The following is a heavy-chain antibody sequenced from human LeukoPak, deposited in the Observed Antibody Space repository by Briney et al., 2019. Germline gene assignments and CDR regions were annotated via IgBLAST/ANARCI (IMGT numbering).Heavy chain of an antibody. D-gene: IGHD3-22*01. J-gene: IGHJ4*02. CDR2: INHSGST. Sequence: SETLSLTCAVYGGSFSGYYWSWIRQPPGKGLEWIGEINHSGSTNYNPSLKSRVTISVDTSKKQFSLQLSFVTAADTAVYYCARASAPQYYYDSFDYWGQGTLVSVSS. CDR3: ARASAPQYYYDSFDY. V-gene: IGHV4-34*01. CDR1: GGSFSGYY.